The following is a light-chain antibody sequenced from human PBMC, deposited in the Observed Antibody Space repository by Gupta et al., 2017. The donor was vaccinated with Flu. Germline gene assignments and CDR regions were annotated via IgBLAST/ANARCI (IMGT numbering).Light chain of an antibody. Sequence: QSALTQPASVSGSPGQSITISCTGTSGDIGDYNWVSWYQHPPGKAPKLRIYEVSNRPSGVSSRFSGSKSGNTASLTIPGLQAEDEADYYCASYTSSGYVVFGGGTKLTVL. V-gene: IGLV2-14*01. J-gene: IGLJ2*01. CDR1: SGDIGDYNW. CDR3: ASYTSSGYVV. CDR2: EVS.